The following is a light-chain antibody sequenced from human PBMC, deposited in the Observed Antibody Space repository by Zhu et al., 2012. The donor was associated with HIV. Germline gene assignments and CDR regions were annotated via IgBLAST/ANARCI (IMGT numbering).Light chain of an antibody. V-gene: IGKV1-5*03. J-gene: IGKJ1*01. CDR1: QNIDTW. Sequence: DIQVIQSPSALSASVGDRVTITCRTSQNIDTWLAWYQQKPGKAPKTLIHAASTLESGVPSRFSGSGSGTEFTLTISSLQPDDFATYYCQQYHTHATFGRGDQGGN. CDR2: AAS. CDR3: QQYHTHAT.